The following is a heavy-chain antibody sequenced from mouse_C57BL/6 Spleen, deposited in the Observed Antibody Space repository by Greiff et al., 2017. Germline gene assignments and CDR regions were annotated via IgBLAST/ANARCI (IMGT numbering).Heavy chain of an antibody. Sequence: EVMLVESGGGLVKPGGSLKLSCAASGFTFSSYAMSWVRQTPEKRLEWVATISDGGSYTNYPDNVKGRFTISRDNAKNNLYLQMSHLKSKDTAMYYCARGDYDYDRPWFAYWGQGTLVTVSA. CDR2: ISDGGSYT. CDR1: GFTFSSYA. J-gene: IGHJ3*01. D-gene: IGHD2-4*01. V-gene: IGHV5-4*03. CDR3: ARGDYDYDRPWFAY.